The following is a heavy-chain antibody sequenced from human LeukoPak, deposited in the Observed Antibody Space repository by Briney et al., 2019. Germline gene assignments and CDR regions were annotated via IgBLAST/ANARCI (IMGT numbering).Heavy chain of an antibody. CDR3: AKELIITGRRYYFDY. J-gene: IGHJ4*02. CDR1: GLTFNEYA. CDR2: ISGNGGGI. D-gene: IGHD3-22*01. V-gene: IGHV3-9*01. Sequence: GGSLRLSCEVSGLTFNEYAMHWVRQAPGKGLEWVSGISGNGGGIGYADSVKGRFTISRDNAKNSLYLQVNSLRVEDTALYYCAKELIITGRRYYFDYWGQGTLVTVSS.